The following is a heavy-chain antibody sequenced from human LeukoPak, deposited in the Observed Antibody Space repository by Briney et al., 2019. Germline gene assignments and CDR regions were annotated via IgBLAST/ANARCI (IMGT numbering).Heavy chain of an antibody. Sequence: GGSLRLSCAASGFTFSSYSMNWVRQAPGKGLEWVSSISSSSYIYYADSVKGRFTISRDNAKNSLYLQMNSLRAEDTAVYYCARWAYYDFWSGYYSSWFDPWGQGTLVTVSS. CDR3: ARWAYYDFWSGYYSSWFDP. CDR2: ISSSSYI. V-gene: IGHV3-21*01. CDR1: GFTFSSYS. J-gene: IGHJ5*02. D-gene: IGHD3-3*01.